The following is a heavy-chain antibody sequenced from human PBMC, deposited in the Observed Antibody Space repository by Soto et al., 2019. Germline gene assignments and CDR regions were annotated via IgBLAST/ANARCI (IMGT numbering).Heavy chain of an antibody. CDR3: AKRRGAGGHFDY. CDR1: GFTFTNYA. Sequence: HPGRSLRLSCAPSGFTFTNYAMGWVRQAPGKGLEWVSVVSSGRSTYYADSVTGRFTVSRDNSKNTLSLQMNSLRAEDTAVYYCAKRRGAGGHFDYWGQGALVTVSS. V-gene: IGHV3-23*01. CDR2: VSSGRST. D-gene: IGHD2-15*01. J-gene: IGHJ4*02.